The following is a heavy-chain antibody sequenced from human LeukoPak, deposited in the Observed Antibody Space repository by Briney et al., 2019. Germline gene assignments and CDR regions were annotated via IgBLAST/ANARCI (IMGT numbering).Heavy chain of an antibody. D-gene: IGHD6-19*01. Sequence: GGSLRLSCAASGFTFTTYWMTWVRQAPGKGLEWVANIKQDGSDKYYVDSVKGRFTISRDNSKNTLYLQMNSLRAEDTAVYYCARGGSGWPYYYYYMDVWGKGTTVTISS. CDR2: IKQDGSDK. V-gene: IGHV3-7*01. CDR1: GFTFTTYW. CDR3: ARGGSGWPYYYYYMDV. J-gene: IGHJ6*03.